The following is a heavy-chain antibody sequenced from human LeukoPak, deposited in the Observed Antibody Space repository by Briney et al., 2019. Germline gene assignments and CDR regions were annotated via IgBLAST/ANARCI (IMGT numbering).Heavy chain of an antibody. CDR3: ARGGAVLRFLEWLAVGWFDP. CDR1: GGTFSSYA. Sequence: ASVKVSCKASGGTFSSYAISWVRQAPGQGLEWMGGIIPIFGTANYAQKFQGRVTITADESTSTAYMELSSLRSEDTAVYYCARGGAVLRFLEWLAVGWFDPWGQGTLVTVSS. J-gene: IGHJ5*02. D-gene: IGHD3-3*01. V-gene: IGHV1-69*13. CDR2: IIPIFGTA.